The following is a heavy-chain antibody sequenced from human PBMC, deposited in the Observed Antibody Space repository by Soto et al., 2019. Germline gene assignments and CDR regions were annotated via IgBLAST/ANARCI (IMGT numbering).Heavy chain of an antibody. J-gene: IGHJ4*02. CDR3: AKNLIDWDGDYFDN. CDR1: GFTFSSYG. D-gene: IGHD1-1*01. CDR2: ISYDGSNK. Sequence: GGSLRLSCAASGFTFSSYGMHWVRQAPGKGLEWVAVISYDGSNKYYADSVKGRFTISRDNSKNTLYLQMNSLRAEDTAVYYCAKNLIDWDGDYFDNWGQGTLVTVSS. V-gene: IGHV3-30*18.